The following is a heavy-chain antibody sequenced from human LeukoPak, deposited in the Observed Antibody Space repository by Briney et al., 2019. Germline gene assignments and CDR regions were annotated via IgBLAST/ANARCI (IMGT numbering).Heavy chain of an antibody. CDR2: ISKNGDST. CDR1: GFTFSSYA. J-gene: IGHJ1*01. D-gene: IGHD4-17*01. Sequence: PGGSLRLSCAASGFTFSSYAMHWIRQAPGKGLEYVSAISKNGDSTFHAISVKGRFTISRDNSKNTLYLQMGSLRPENMAVYYCARMDYSDQFFQHWGQGSLVTVSS. V-gene: IGHV3-64*01. CDR3: ARMDYSDQFFQH.